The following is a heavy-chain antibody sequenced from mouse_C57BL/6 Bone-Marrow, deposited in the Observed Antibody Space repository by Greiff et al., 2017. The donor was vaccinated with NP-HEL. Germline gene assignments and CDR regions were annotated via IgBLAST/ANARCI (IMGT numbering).Heavy chain of an antibody. CDR2: ISSGSSTI. CDR3: ARRYRGLYYYAMDY. V-gene: IGHV5-17*01. CDR1: GFTFSDYG. J-gene: IGHJ4*01. Sequence: EVKVVESGGGLVKPGGSLKLSCAASGFTFSDYGMHWVRQAPEKGLEWVAYISSGSSTIYYADTVKGRFTISRDNAKNTLFLPMTSLRSEDTAMYYCARRYRGLYYYAMDYWGQGTSVTVSS. D-gene: IGHD2-12*01.